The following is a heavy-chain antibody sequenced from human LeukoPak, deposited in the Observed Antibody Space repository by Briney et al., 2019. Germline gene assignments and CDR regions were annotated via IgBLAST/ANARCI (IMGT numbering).Heavy chain of an antibody. V-gene: IGHV3-30-3*01. J-gene: IGHJ4*02. CDR2: ISYDGSNK. CDR3: ARDKDYDFWSGYGLGFNTLYYFDY. D-gene: IGHD3-3*01. Sequence: PGRSLRLSCAASGFTFSSYARHWVRQAPGKGLEWVAVISYDGSNKYYADSVKGRFTISRDNSKNTLYLQMNSLRAEDTAVYYCARDKDYDFWSGYGLGFNTLYYFDYWGQGTLVTVSS. CDR1: GFTFSSYA.